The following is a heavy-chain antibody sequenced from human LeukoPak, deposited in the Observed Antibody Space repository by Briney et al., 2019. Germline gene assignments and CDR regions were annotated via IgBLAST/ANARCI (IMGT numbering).Heavy chain of an antibody. CDR1: GYTFTSYA. CDR3: ARDRYGDGFAHFDY. D-gene: IGHD5-24*01. CDR2: ITPSGGT. J-gene: IGHJ4*02. Sequence: SVKVSCKASGYTFTSYAMHWVRQAPGQGLEWMGWITPSGGTNYPQKFQGRVAITRDTSITPAYMDLSRLTSDDTAVYYCARDRYGDGFAHFDYWGQGALVTVSS. V-gene: IGHV1-2*02.